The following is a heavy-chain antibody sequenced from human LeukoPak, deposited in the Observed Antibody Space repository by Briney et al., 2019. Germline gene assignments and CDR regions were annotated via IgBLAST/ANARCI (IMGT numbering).Heavy chain of an antibody. Sequence: SETLSLTCIVSGGSISSTNWWSWVRQPPGKGLEWIGEIYHSGSTNYHLSLKSRVTLSIDKSKNQFSLKLNSVTAADTAVYYCARGGMVSPRNAFDIWGQGTMVTVSS. J-gene: IGHJ3*02. CDR3: ARGGMVSPRNAFDI. CDR1: GGSISSTNW. D-gene: IGHD3-3*01. V-gene: IGHV4-4*02. CDR2: IYHSGST.